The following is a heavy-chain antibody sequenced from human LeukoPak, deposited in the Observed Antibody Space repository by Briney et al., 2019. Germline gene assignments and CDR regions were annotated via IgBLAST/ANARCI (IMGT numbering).Heavy chain of an antibody. D-gene: IGHD6-19*01. CDR3: ASEGIAVAGIPMGVVDI. J-gene: IGHJ3*02. CDR1: GYTFTSYG. V-gene: IGHV1-69*13. Sequence: SVKVSCKASGYTFTSYGISWVRQAPGQGLEGMGGIIPIFGTANYAQKFQGRVTITADESTSTAYMELSSLRSEDTAVYYCASEGIAVAGIPMGVVDIWGEGTMVTVSS. CDR2: IIPIFGTA.